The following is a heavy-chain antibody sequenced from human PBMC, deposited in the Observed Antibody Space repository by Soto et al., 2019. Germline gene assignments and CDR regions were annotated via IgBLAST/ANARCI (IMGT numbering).Heavy chain of an antibody. CDR2: ISSSGSTI. J-gene: IGHJ4*02. V-gene: IGHV3-11*04. D-gene: IGHD6-6*01. CDR1: GFTFSDYY. CDR3: VCPIERRRRSTIC. Sequence: PGRSLRLSCAASGFTFSDYYMSWIRQAPGKGLEWVSYISSSGSTIYYADSVKGQFTISRDNAKNSLNLQMNSLRAKDTAVYYCVCPIERRRRSTICWCQRPLVTVSS.